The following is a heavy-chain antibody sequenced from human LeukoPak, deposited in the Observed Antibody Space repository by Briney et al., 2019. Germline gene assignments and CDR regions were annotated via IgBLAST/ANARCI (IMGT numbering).Heavy chain of an antibody. CDR1: GFTFKNHG. Sequence: GGSLRLSCAASGFTFKNHGMHWVRQAPGKGLEWVTVIWHDGSNKYYADSVKGRFTISRDNARNTVDLQMNSLSDEDTAVYYCARDRSSTYLDSWGQGILVIVSS. CDR3: ARDRSSTYLDS. V-gene: IGHV3-33*01. J-gene: IGHJ4*02. CDR2: IWHDGSNK. D-gene: IGHD5/OR15-5a*01.